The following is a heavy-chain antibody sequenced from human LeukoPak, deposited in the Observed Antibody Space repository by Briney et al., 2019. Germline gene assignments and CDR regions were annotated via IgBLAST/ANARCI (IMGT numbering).Heavy chain of an antibody. Sequence: GGSLRLSCAASGFTFRSYGMHWVRQAPGKGLEWVAVISDDGNNKYYADSVKGRFTISRDSSKNTLCLQMNSLRVEDTAVYYCAKDNKRYSCDYWGQGILVTVSS. CDR2: ISDDGNNK. CDR1: GFTFRSYG. V-gene: IGHV3-30*18. CDR3: AKDNKRYSCDY. D-gene: IGHD5-18*01. J-gene: IGHJ4*02.